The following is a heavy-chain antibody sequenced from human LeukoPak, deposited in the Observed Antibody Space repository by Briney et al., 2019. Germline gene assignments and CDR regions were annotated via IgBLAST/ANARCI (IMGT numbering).Heavy chain of an antibody. J-gene: IGHJ4*02. D-gene: IGHD5-18*01. CDR2: IYTSGST. V-gene: IGHV4-61*02. Sequence: SQTLSLTCTVSGGSISSGSYYWSWIRQPAGKGLEWIGRIYTSGSTNYNPSLKSRVTISVDTSKNQFSLKLSSVTAADTAVYYCARSGAAMVIAFFDDWGQGTLVTVSS. CDR1: GGSISSGSYY. CDR3: ARSGAAMVIAFFDD.